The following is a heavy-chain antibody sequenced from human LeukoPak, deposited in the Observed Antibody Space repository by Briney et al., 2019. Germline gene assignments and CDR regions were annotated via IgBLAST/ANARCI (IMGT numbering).Heavy chain of an antibody. J-gene: IGHJ5*02. D-gene: IGHD6-13*01. V-gene: IGHV3-30*18. CDR2: ISYDGSNK. CDR1: GFTFSSYG. CDR3: AKDSPAAGP. Sequence: GGSLRLSCAASGFTFSSYGMHWVRQAPGKGLEWVAVISYDGSNKYYADSVKGRFTISRDNSKNTLYLQMNSLRAEDTAVYYCAKDSPAAGPWGQGTLVTVSS.